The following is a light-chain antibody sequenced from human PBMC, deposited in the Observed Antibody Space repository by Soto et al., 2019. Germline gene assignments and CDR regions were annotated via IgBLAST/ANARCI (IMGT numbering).Light chain of an antibody. V-gene: IGLV4-69*01. J-gene: IGLJ3*02. CDR3: QLWGTGTLV. CDR1: SGHSSYA. CDR2: LNSDGSH. Sequence: QSVLTQSPSASASLGASVKLTCTLSSGHSSYAIAWHQQQPEKGPRYLMKLNSDGSHSKGDGIPDRFSGSSSGAERYLTISSLQSEDEADYYCQLWGTGTLVFGGGTKLTVL.